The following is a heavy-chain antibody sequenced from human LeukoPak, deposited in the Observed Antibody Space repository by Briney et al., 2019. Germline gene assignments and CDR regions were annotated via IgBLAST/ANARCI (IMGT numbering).Heavy chain of an antibody. V-gene: IGHV6-1*01. D-gene: IGHD3-10*01. J-gene: IGHJ4*02. CDR1: GDSVSSNNVA. Sequence: SQTLSLTCAISGDSVSSNNVAWNWIRQSPSRGLEWLGRTYYRSKWYNQYAVSVKGRVTVNPDTSKNQFSLPVNSVTPEDTAVYYCTRGGSGIPGHFDYWGQGTLVIVSS. CDR3: TRGGSGIPGHFDY. CDR2: TYYRSKWYN.